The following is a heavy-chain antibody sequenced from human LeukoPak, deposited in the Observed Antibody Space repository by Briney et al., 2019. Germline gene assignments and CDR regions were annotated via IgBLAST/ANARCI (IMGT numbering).Heavy chain of an antibody. Sequence: GASVKVSCKASGYTFTGYYMHWVRQAPGQGLEWMGWISAYNGNTNYAQKLQGRVTMTTDTSTSTAYMELRSLRSDDTAVYYCAREIPTYYYDGSGYYFDYWGQGTLVTVSS. CDR1: GYTFTGYY. D-gene: IGHD3-22*01. CDR2: ISAYNGNT. J-gene: IGHJ4*02. V-gene: IGHV1-18*04. CDR3: AREIPTYYYDGSGYYFDY.